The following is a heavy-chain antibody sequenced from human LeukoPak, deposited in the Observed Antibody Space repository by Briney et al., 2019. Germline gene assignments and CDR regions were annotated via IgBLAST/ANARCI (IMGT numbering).Heavy chain of an antibody. J-gene: IGHJ4*02. Sequence: SVKVSCKASGFTFTSSAVQWVRQARGQRLEWIGWIVVGSGNTNYAQKFQERVTITRDMSTSTAYMGLSSLRSEDTAVYYCATYLYDSSAKARDYFDYWGQGTLVTVSS. CDR3: ATYLYDSSAKARDYFDY. CDR1: GFTFTSSA. V-gene: IGHV1-58*01. D-gene: IGHD3-22*01. CDR2: IVVGSGNT.